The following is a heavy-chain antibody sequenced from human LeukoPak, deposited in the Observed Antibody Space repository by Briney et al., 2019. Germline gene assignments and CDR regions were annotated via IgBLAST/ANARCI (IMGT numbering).Heavy chain of an antibody. D-gene: IGHD2-15*01. V-gene: IGHV4-59*01. Sequence: SETLSLTCAVSGDSISDDPWSWIRQPPGKGLDYIGFIDYNGNTNYNPSLKSRATISLDTSKNQFSLNLNSVTAAETAFYYCARLAKLDGNCYSFDFWGQGMLVAVSS. J-gene: IGHJ4*02. CDR3: ARLAKLDGNCYSFDF. CDR1: GDSISDDP. CDR2: IDYNGNT.